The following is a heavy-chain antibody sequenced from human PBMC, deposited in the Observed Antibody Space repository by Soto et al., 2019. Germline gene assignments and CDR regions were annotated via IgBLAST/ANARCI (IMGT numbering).Heavy chain of an antibody. D-gene: IGHD1-1*01. CDR2: IYHSGST. CDR3: ARDSTRRGACDI. J-gene: IGHJ3*02. CDR1: GSFVSSGAYY. V-gene: IGHV4-61*08. Sequence: PSETLSLTCSVSGSFVSSGAYYWNWIRQPPGKGLEWIGHIYHSGSTNYNPSLKSRLTMSVDTSKNQFSVRLGSVTAADTAVYYCARDSTRRGACDIWGQGTMVTVSS.